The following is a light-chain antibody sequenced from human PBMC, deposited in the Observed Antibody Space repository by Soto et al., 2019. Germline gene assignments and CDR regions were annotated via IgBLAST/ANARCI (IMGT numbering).Light chain of an antibody. Sequence: QSALTQPRSVSGSPGQSVTISCTGTSSDVGGYNYVFWYQQHPGKAPKLMIDDVSNRASGVPDRFSGANSGNTASLTISGLQAEDEAVYYCCSYAGSYPWVFGGGTKLTVL. CDR2: DVS. CDR1: SSDVGGYNY. V-gene: IGLV2-11*01. CDR3: CSYAGSYPWV. J-gene: IGLJ3*02.